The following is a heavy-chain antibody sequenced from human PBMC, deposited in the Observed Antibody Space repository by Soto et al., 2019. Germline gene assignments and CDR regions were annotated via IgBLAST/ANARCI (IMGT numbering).Heavy chain of an antibody. D-gene: IGHD3-22*01. CDR1: GYTFTGYY. J-gene: IGHJ4*02. CDR3: ARGLLRDYYDSSGYPPFDY. V-gene: IGHV1-2*02. CDR2: INPNSGGT. Sequence: ASVKVSCKASGYTFTGYYMHWVRQAPGQGLEWMGWINPNSGGTNYAQKFQGRVTMTRDTSISTAYMELSRLRSDDTAVYYCARGLLRDYYDSSGYPPFDYWGQGTLVTVSS.